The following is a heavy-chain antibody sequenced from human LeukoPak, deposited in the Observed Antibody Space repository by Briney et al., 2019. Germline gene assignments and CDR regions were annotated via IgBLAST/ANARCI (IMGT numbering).Heavy chain of an antibody. D-gene: IGHD6-13*01. J-gene: IGHJ5*02. CDR1: GGSISNYY. Sequence: SETLSLTCTVSGGSISNYYWSWIRQPPGKGLEWIGYIYYSGSTNYNPSLKSRVTISVDTSKNQFSLKLSSVTAADTAMYYCARDHHLGYRSSIWFDPWGQGTLVTVSP. CDR2: IYYSGST. CDR3: ARDHHLGYRSSIWFDP. V-gene: IGHV4-59*01.